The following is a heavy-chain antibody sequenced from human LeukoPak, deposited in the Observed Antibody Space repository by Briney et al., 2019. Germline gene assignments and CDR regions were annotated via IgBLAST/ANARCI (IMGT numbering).Heavy chain of an antibody. J-gene: IGHJ4*02. CDR3: AKGPDSTLVCAIDL. D-gene: IGHD5-18*01. Sequence: PAGFLRPACAVSEFSFDDYPMHWVRQVPGKGLEWVSLINWDGSATHYADSVKGRFTVCRDNRRYSLYLQMTSLRTDDTSVYYCAKGPDSTLVCAIDLWGQGTLVTVSS. V-gene: IGHV3-43*01. CDR1: EFSFDDYP. CDR2: INWDGSAT.